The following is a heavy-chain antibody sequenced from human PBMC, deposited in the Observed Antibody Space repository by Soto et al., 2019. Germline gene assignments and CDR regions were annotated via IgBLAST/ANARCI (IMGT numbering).Heavy chain of an antibody. D-gene: IGHD4-17*01. Sequence: QLQLQESGPGLVKPSETLSLTCTVSGGSISSSSYYWGWIRQPPGKGLEWIGSIYYSGSTYYNPSLKSRVPVSVDTSKNQFSLKLSSVTAADTAVYYCASLSPDDYGDSGDFDYWGQGTLVTVSS. V-gene: IGHV4-39*01. CDR3: ASLSPDDYGDSGDFDY. CDR2: IYYSGST. J-gene: IGHJ4*02. CDR1: GGSISSSSYY.